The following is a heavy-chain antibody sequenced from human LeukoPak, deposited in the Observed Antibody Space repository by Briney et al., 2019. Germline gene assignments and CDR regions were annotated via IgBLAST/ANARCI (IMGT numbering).Heavy chain of an antibody. CDR1: GYTFTTYD. Sequence: GASVKVSCKTSGYTFTTYDINWVRQASGQGLEWMGWMNPNSGNTGYAQEFHGRVTFTRDTSTGTAYMELSSLRSGDTAVYYRARDRSSSWYPFNAFDIWGQGTMVTVSS. J-gene: IGHJ3*02. D-gene: IGHD6-13*01. V-gene: IGHV1-8*03. CDR2: MNPNSGNT. CDR3: ARDRSSSWYPFNAFDI.